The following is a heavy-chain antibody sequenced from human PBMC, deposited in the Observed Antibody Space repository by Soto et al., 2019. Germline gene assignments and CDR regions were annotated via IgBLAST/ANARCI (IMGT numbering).Heavy chain of an antibody. CDR2: IYYSGST. CDR1: GGSISSYY. Sequence: SETLSLTCTVSGGSISSYYWSWIRQPPGKGLEWIGYIYYSGSTNYNPSLKSRVTISVDTSKNQFSLKLSSVTAADTAVYYCARVLAVYGDYVAYYFDYWGQGTLVTVSS. J-gene: IGHJ4*02. CDR3: ARVLAVYGDYVAYYFDY. D-gene: IGHD4-17*01. V-gene: IGHV4-59*01.